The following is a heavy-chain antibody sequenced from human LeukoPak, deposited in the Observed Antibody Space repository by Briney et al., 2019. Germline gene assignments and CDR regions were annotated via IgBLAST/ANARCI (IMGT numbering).Heavy chain of an antibody. Sequence: GGSLRLSCAASGFTFSTYSMNWVRQAPGKGLEWVSSISSSSSYLYYADSLKGRFTISRDNAKNSLYLQMNSLRAEDTAVYYCARESDHSVSQVDFDLWGQGTMVTVSS. V-gene: IGHV3-21*01. J-gene: IGHJ3*01. CDR3: ARESDHSVSQVDFDL. D-gene: IGHD1-14*01. CDR2: ISSSSSYL. CDR1: GFTFSTYS.